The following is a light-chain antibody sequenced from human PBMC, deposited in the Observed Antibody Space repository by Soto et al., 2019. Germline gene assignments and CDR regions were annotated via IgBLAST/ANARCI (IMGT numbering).Light chain of an antibody. J-gene: IGKJ1*01. CDR1: QSISSW. Sequence: DIQMTQSPSALSASVGDRVTITCRASQSISSWLAWYQQKPGKAPKLLIYKASTLKSGVPSRFSGSGSGTEFTLTISSLQTDDFATYYSQQDTSYSEAFGQGTKV. CDR2: KAS. V-gene: IGKV1-5*03. CDR3: QQDTSYSEA.